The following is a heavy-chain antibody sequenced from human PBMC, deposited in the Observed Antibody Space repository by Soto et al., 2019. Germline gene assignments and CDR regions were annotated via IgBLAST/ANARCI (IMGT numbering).Heavy chain of an antibody. CDR2: IYYRGNA. J-gene: IGHJ1*01. CDR3: AGPNMWYGKILQ. Sequence: PSETLSLTCSVSDDSINSDKYYWGWIRQPPGKGLEWIGSIYYRGNAYYNPSLQTRVTISLDKSKSQFSLKLNSVTAADSAVYFCAGPNMWYGKILQWGRGTLVTVSS. D-gene: IGHD2-15*01. CDR1: DDSINSDKYY. V-gene: IGHV4-39*01.